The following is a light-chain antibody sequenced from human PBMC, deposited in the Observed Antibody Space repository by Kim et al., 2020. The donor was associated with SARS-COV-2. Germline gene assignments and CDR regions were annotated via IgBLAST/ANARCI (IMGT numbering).Light chain of an antibody. Sequence: QSITISCTGTSGDIGGFNYVSWYQRHPGKAPKLMLYDVNKRPSGVSARFSGSKSGNTASLTISGLQAEDDADYYCTSYTSINTVLFGGGTQLTVL. CDR1: SGDIGGFNY. J-gene: IGLJ2*01. CDR2: DVN. V-gene: IGLV2-14*03. CDR3: TSYTSINTVL.